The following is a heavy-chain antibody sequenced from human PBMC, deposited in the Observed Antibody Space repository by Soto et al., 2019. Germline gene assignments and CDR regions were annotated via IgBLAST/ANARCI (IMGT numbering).Heavy chain of an antibody. D-gene: IGHD1-26*01. V-gene: IGHV3-30-3*01. J-gene: IGHJ4*02. CDR1: GFTFSSYA. CDR2: ISYDGSNK. CDR3: ARDGPYKGGSYTQYFDY. Sequence: QVQLVESGGGVVQPGRSLRLSCAASGFTFSSYAMHWVRQAPGKGLEWVAGISYDGSNKYYADSVKGRFTISRDNSKNTLYLQMSSVSAEDTAVYYCARDGPYKGGSYTQYFDYWGQGTLVTVSS.